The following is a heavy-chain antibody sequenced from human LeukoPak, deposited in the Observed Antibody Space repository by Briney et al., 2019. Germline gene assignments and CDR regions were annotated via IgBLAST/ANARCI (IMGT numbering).Heavy chain of an antibody. CDR3: ARDHDWAFDL. CDR2: ISGSGGST. J-gene: IGHJ4*02. D-gene: IGHD3-9*01. V-gene: IGHV3-23*01. CDR1: GFTFSSYA. Sequence: PGGSLRLSCAASGFTFSSYAMSWVRQAPGKGLEWVSAISGSGGSTYYADSAKGRFTISRDNPKKSLYLQMNALRYEDTAIYYCARDHDWAFDLWGQGTLVTVSS.